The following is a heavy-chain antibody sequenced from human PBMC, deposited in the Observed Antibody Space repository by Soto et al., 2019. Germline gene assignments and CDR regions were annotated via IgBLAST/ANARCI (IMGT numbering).Heavy chain of an antibody. CDR3: ARRWNYYLDF. Sequence: LRLSCVASGFPFREFGMHWVRQAPGKGLEWVALISYDGSDYADSVKGRFTISRDDSRDTLFLHMDNLRPDDTGVYYCARRWNYYLDFWGQGTLVTVSS. V-gene: IGHV3-33*05. J-gene: IGHJ4*02. CDR1: GFPFREFG. CDR2: ISYDGSD. D-gene: IGHD1-1*01.